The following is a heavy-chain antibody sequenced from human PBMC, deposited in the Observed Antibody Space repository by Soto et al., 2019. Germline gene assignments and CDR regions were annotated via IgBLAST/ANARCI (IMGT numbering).Heavy chain of an antibody. V-gene: IGHV4-59*12. CDR1: GGSISSYY. CDR2: VHHSWGS. CDR3: ARDHYDYGYFDY. D-gene: IGHD3-16*01. Sequence: SETLSLTCTVSGGSISSYYWSWFRQSPGKRMEWIGYVHHSWGSSYNPSLQSRVAISLDTSKSQFSLKVTSVTATDTAVYYCARDHYDYGYFDYWGQGALVTVSS. J-gene: IGHJ4*02.